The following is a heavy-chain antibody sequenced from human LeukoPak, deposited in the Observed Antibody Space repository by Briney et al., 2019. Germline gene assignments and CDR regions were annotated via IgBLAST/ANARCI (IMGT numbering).Heavy chain of an antibody. CDR3: ARFWSGAGFFDY. Sequence: ASVKVSCKASGYTFTNYGITWVRQAPGQGLEWMGWISADYGNTNYAQKFQSRVTMTRDTSTSTVYMEMRSLRSDDTAVYYCARFWSGAGFFDYWGQGTLVTVSS. V-gene: IGHV1-18*01. CDR2: ISADYGNT. J-gene: IGHJ4*02. D-gene: IGHD3-3*01. CDR1: GYTFTNYG.